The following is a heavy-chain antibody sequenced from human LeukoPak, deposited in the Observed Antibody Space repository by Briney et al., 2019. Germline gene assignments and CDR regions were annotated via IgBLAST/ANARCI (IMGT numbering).Heavy chain of an antibody. Sequence: RASVKVSCKVSGYTLTELSMHWVRQAPGKGLEWMGGFDPEDGETIYAQKFQGRVTMTTDTSTSTAYMELRSLRSDDTAVYYCAREAYWGQGTLVTVSS. CDR2: FDPEDGET. V-gene: IGHV1-24*01. CDR3: AREAY. J-gene: IGHJ4*02. CDR1: GYTLTELS.